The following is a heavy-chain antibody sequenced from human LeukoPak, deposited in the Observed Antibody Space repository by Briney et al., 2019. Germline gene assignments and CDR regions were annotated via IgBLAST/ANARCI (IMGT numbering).Heavy chain of an antibody. D-gene: IGHD5-18*01. CDR1: GGSNYV. CDR2: IIPFRDII. J-gene: IGHJ4*02. Sequence: SVKVPCKASGGSNYVISWVRQAPGQGLEWMGRIIPFRDIIDYAQNFQDRVTITADKSTSTAYMELSSLRSEDTAVYYCAGRIVDTATLFDYWGQGSLVTVSS. V-gene: IGHV1-69*04. CDR3: AGRIVDTATLFDY.